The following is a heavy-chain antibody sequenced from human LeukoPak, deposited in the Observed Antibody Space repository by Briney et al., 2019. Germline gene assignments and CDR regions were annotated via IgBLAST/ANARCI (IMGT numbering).Heavy chain of an antibody. D-gene: IGHD2-2*01. CDR1: GCTFSSYW. CDR3: ASTRYCSSTSCYEVYFQH. CDR2: IKQDGSEK. J-gene: IGHJ1*01. V-gene: IGHV3-7*03. Sequence: GGSLRLSCADSGCTFSSYWMSWVRQAPGKGLEWVANIKQDGSEKYYVDSVKGRFTISRDNAKNSLYLQMNSLRAEDTAVYYCASTRYCSSTSCYEVYFQHWGQGTLVTVSS.